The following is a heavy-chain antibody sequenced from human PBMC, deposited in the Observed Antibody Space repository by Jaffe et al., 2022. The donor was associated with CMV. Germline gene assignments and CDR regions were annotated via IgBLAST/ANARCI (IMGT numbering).Heavy chain of an antibody. CDR2: ISSSGSTI. CDR1: GFTFSSYE. Sequence: EVQLVESGGGLVQPGGSLRLSCAASGFTFSSYEMNWVRQAPGKGLEWVSYISSSGSTIYYADSVKGRFTISRDNAKNSLYLQMNSLRAEDTAVYYCARSRWRTFDYWGQGTLVTVSS. J-gene: IGHJ4*02. CDR3: ARSRWRTFDY. D-gene: IGHD3-3*01. V-gene: IGHV3-48*03.